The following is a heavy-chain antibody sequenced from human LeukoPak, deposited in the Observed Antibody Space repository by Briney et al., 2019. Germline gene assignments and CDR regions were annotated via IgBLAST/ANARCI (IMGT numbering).Heavy chain of an antibody. CDR1: GFTFSSNT. D-gene: IGHD4-17*01. CDR3: AGDLDYAFDY. CDR2: ISSSRGTI. J-gene: IGHJ4*02. Sequence: GGSLRLSCAASGFTFSSNTMNWVRQAPGKGLEWVSYISSSRGTIYYADSVKGRFTISRDNAKNSLYLQMNSLRAEDTAVYYCAGDLDYAFDYWGQGTLVTVSS. V-gene: IGHV3-48*01.